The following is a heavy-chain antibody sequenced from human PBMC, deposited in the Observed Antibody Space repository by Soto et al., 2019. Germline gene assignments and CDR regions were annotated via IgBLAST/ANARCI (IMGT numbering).Heavy chain of an antibody. V-gene: IGHV4-59*01. CDR3: ARYSGRYSYNWFDP. CDR2: IYYSGST. D-gene: IGHD1-26*01. CDR1: GGSISSYY. J-gene: IGHJ5*02. Sequence: SETLSLTCTVSGGSISSYYWSWIRQPPGKGLEWIGYIYYSGSTNYNPSLKSRVTISVDTSKNQFSLKLSSVTAADTAVYYCARYSGRYSYNWFDPWGQGTLVTVSS.